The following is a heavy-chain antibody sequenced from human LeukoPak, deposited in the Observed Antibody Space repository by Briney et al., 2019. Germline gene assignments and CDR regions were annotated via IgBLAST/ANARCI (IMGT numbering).Heavy chain of an antibody. CDR2: ISSSSSYI. V-gene: IGHV3-21*01. CDR1: GFTFSGYA. J-gene: IGHJ4*02. CDR3: ARDSAYHGHDY. Sequence: GGSLRLSCAAFGFTFSGYAMSWVRQAPGKGLEWVSSISSSSSYIYYADSVKGRFTISRDNAKNSLYLQMNSLRAEDTAVYYCARDSAYHGHDYWGQGTLVTVSS. D-gene: IGHD2-2*01.